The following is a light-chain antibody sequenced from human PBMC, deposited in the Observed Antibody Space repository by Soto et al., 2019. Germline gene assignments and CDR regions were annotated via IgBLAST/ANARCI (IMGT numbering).Light chain of an antibody. CDR1: QTISSW. Sequence: IHMTHSPSTLSGSVLYRVTITFLSSQTISSWLAWYQQKPGKAPKLLIYKASTLKSGVPSRFSGSGSGAEFTLTISSLQPEDFATYYCQQSYSTPPITFGQGTRLEIK. CDR2: KAS. CDR3: QQSYSTPPIT. V-gene: IGKV1-5*03. J-gene: IGKJ5*01.